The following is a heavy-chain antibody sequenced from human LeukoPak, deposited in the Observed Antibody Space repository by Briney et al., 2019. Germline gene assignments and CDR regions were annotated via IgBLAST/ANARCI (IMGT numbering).Heavy chain of an antibody. V-gene: IGHV1-18*01. CDR1: GYTFTSYG. CDR3: ARDRRVGYCSSTSCLNWFDP. J-gene: IGHJ5*02. D-gene: IGHD2-2*01. CDR2: ISAYNGNT. Sequence: ASVKVSCKASGYTFTSYGISWVRQAPGQGLEWMGWISAYNGNTNHAQKLQGRVTMTTDTSTSTAYMELRSLRSDDTAVYYCARDRRVGYCSSTSCLNWFDPWGQGTLVTVSS.